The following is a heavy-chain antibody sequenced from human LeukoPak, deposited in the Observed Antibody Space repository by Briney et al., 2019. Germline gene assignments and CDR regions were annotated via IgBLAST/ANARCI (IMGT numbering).Heavy chain of an antibody. CDR2: IAYDGSAK. J-gene: IGHJ4*02. V-gene: IGHV3-30*18. CDR1: GFTFSSFD. CDR3: AKDWGLVGATAGPEY. D-gene: IGHD1-26*01. Sequence: GGSLRLSCAASGFTFSSFDMHWVRQAPGKGLEWVTVIAYDGSAKYYADSVKGRFTISRDNSKNTLYLQINSLRAEDTAVYYCAKDWGLVGATAGPEYWGQGTLVTVSS.